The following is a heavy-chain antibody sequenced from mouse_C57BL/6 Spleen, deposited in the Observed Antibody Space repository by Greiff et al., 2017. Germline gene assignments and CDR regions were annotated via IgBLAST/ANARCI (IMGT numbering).Heavy chain of an antibody. CDR2: ISNGGGST. J-gene: IGHJ4*01. D-gene: IGHD2-1*01. CDR3: ASSTMGYAMDY. Sequence: DVMLVESGGGLVQPGGSLKLSCAASGFTFSDYYMYWVRQTPEKRLEWVAYISNGGGSTYYPDTVKGRFTISRDNAKNTQYLQMSRLKSEDTAMYYCASSTMGYAMDYWCQGTSVTVSS. CDR1: GFTFSDYY. V-gene: IGHV5-12*01.